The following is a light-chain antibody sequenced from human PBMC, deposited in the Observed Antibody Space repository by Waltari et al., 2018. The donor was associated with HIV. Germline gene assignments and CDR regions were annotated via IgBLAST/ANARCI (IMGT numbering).Light chain of an antibody. J-gene: IGKJ3*01. Sequence: DIVIPHSPDSLAVSLCARATIHCKSSQSVLYSSDNKNYLGWYQLKPGQPPKLPIYWASTRESGVPDRFSGSGSGTDFTLTISSLQAEDGALYQCQQYYNTPFTFGPGTKVEI. V-gene: IGKV4-1*01. CDR3: QQYYNTPFT. CDR2: WAS. CDR1: QSVLYSSDNKNY.